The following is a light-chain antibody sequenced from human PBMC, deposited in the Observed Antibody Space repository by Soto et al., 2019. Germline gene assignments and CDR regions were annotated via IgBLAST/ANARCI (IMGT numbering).Light chain of an antibody. J-gene: IGLJ3*02. CDR1: SSNIGAGYD. V-gene: IGLV1-40*01. CDR3: QSYDSSLFWV. CDR2: GNS. Sequence: QPVLTQPPSVSGAPGQRDTISCTGSSSNIGAGYDVHWYQQLPGTAPKLLIYGNSNRPSGVPDRFSGSKSGTSASLAITGLQAEDEADYYCQSYDSSLFWVFGGGTKLTVL.